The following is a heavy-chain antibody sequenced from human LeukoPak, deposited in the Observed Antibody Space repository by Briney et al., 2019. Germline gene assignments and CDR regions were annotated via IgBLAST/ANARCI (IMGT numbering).Heavy chain of an antibody. CDR3: AREYQAAYYYDTNGLDV. J-gene: IGHJ3*01. CDR1: GGSFSGYY. D-gene: IGHD3-22*01. CDR2: INHSGST. V-gene: IGHV4-34*01. Sequence: SETLSLTCAVYGGSFSGYYWSWIRQPPGKGLEWIGEINHSGSTNYNPSLKSRVTIAVDRSKNQFSLRLSSVTAADTAVYYCAREYQAAYYYDTNGLDVWGQGTMVTVSS.